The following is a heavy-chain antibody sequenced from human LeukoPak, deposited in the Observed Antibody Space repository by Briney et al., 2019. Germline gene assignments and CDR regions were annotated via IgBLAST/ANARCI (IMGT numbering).Heavy chain of an antibody. J-gene: IGHJ4*02. Sequence: GGSLRLSCAASGFTFSSYSMNWVRQAPGKGLEWVSSISSSSSYIYYADSVKSRFTISRDNAKNSLYLQMNSPRAEDTAVYYCARDSDSSGYCDYWGQGTLVTVSS. D-gene: IGHD3-22*01. CDR3: ARDSDSSGYCDY. V-gene: IGHV3-21*01. CDR1: GFTFSSYS. CDR2: ISSSSSYI.